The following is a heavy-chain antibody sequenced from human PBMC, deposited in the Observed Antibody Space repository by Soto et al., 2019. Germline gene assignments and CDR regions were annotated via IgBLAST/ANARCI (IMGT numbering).Heavy chain of an antibody. CDR1: GYTLTELS. D-gene: IGHD6-6*01. CDR2: FDPEDGET. J-gene: IGHJ6*03. CDR3: ARVRQLVGYFYYYMDV. Sequence: ASVKVSCKVSGYTLTELSMHWVRQAPGKGLEWMGGFDPEDGETIYAQKFQGRVTMTEDTSTDTAYMELRSLRSDDSAVYYCARVRQLVGYFYYYMDVWGNGTTVTVSS. V-gene: IGHV1-24*01.